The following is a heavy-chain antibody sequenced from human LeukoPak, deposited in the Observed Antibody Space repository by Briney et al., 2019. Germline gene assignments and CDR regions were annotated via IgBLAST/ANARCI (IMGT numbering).Heavy chain of an antibody. V-gene: IGHV3-23*01. D-gene: IGHD4-23*01. CDR2: IIGRGGSS. J-gene: IGHJ4*02. CDR3: AKHPGPYGGNPFNS. Sequence: PGGSLRLSCAASGFTFNNFALSWVRRAPEKGLEWVATIIGRGGSSSHAASVKGRFTISRDNSNNTLYLHMSSLRADDTAVYYCAKHPGPYGGNPFNSWGLGMLVTVSS. CDR1: GFTFNNFA.